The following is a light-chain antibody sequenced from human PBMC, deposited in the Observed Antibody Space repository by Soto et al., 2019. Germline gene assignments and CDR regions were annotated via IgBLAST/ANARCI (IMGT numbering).Light chain of an antibody. J-gene: IGKJ4*01. V-gene: IGKV3-20*01. CDR3: QQFSSYPLT. CDR2: DAS. Sequence: EIVLTQSPCTLSLSPGDRATVSCRASQSVSSSYLAWYQQKPGQAPRLLIYDASSRATGIPDRFSGGGSGTDFTLTISRLEPEDFAVYYCQQFSSYPLTFGGGTKVDIK. CDR1: QSVSSSY.